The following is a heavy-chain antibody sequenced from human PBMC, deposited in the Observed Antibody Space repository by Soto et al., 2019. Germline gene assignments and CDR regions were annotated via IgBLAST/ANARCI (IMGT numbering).Heavy chain of an antibody. D-gene: IGHD1-26*01. CDR1: GFNFNTYF. CDR2: IFPNGRDK. J-gene: IGHJ4*02. CDR3: ARDDENGSNCDLDY. V-gene: IGHV3-30*13. Sequence: QVQLVQSGGGVVQPGRSLRLSCAASGFNFNTYFMHWVRQAPGKGLEWVAMIFPNGRDKEYADYVKGRFNISRDNSNNRRYLQMDIRRPEDTAVYYCARDDENGSNCDLDYWGQGALVTVSS.